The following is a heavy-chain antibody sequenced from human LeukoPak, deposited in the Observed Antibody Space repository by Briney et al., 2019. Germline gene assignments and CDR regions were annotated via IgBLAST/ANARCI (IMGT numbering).Heavy chain of an antibody. J-gene: IGHJ4*02. CDR2: VHPDNGNT. CDR3: ARDDYDILTGYTPFDY. V-gene: IGHV1-8*01. Sequence: ASVKVSCKTSGYPFTKWEINWVRQAAGQGLEWLGWVHPDNGNTYYAQRFRGRVTMSRDTSTSTAYMELRSLRSDDTAVYYCARDDYDILTGYTPFDYWGQGTLVTVSS. CDR1: GYPFTKWE. D-gene: IGHD3-9*01.